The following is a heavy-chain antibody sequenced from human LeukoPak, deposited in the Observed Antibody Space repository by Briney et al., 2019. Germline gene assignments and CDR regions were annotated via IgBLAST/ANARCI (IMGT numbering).Heavy chain of an antibody. D-gene: IGHD4-17*01. CDR1: GGSMSSSSYY. V-gene: IGHV4-39*07. CDR2: IYYSGST. J-gene: IGHJ4*02. CDR3: ARVPTVTFFDY. Sequence: SETLSLTCTVSGGSMSSSSYYWGWIRQPPGKGLEWVGSIYYSGSTYQNPSLESRVTISVETSKNQFSLKLSSVTAADTAVYYCARVPTVTFFDYWGQGTLVTVSS.